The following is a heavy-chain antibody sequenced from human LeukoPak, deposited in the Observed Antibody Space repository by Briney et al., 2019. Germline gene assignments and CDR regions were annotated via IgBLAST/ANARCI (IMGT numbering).Heavy chain of an antibody. Sequence: SETLSLTCSVSGGAISRYYWSWIRQPPGKGLEWIGSIHYTGSNYHNPFLKSRVTISVDTSKNQFSLKLSSVTAADMAVYYCARPFDSSGYYVYWGQGTLVTVSS. CDR3: ARPFDSSGYYVY. V-gene: IGHV4-59*04. D-gene: IGHD3-22*01. CDR2: IHYTGSN. CDR1: GGAISRYY. J-gene: IGHJ4*02.